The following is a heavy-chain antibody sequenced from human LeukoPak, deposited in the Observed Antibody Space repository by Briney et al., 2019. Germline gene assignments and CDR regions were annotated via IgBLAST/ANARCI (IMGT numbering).Heavy chain of an antibody. CDR3: ARENSNSWYLDY. V-gene: IGHV4-59*01. CDR1: GGSISTYY. J-gene: IGHJ4*02. D-gene: IGHD6-13*01. Sequence: SETLSLTCTVSGGSISTYYWSWIRQPPGKGLEWIGYIYNSGSTNYNPSLKSRVTISVDTSKNQFSLKLSSVTAADTAVYYCARENSNSWYLDYWGQGTMVTVSS. CDR2: IYNSGST.